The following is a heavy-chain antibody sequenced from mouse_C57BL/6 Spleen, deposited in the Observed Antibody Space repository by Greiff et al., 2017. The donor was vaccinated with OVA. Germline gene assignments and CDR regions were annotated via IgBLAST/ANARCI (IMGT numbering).Heavy chain of an antibody. J-gene: IGHJ4*01. Sequence: VQLQQPGTELVKPGASVKLSCKASGYTFTSYWMHWVKQRPGHGLEWIGNINPSNGGTNYNEKFKSKATLTVDKSSSTAYMQLSSLTSEDSAVYYCARRGTTVVAPMDYWGQGTSVTVSS. CDR1: GYTFTSYW. CDR3: ARRGTTVVAPMDY. CDR2: INPSNGGT. V-gene: IGHV1-53*01. D-gene: IGHD1-1*01.